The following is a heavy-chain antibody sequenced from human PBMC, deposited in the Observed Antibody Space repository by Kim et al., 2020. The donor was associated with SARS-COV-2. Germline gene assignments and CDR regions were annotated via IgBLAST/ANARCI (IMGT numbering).Heavy chain of an antibody. CDR2: ITHSGSI. CDR3: ASAGYSYGTLGY. V-gene: IGHV4-34*01. CDR1: GGSITGYF. D-gene: IGHD5-18*01. Sequence: SETLSLTCGVYGGSITGYFCSWICQPPGKGLERIGEITHSGSIHYNPALKSRHTMSVDTSNNQFSLNLDSVTAANTAVYFCASAGYSYGTLGYWGQGTLVTVSS. J-gene: IGHJ4*02.